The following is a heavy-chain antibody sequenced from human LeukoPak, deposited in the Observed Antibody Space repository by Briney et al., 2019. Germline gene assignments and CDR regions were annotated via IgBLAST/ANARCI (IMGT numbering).Heavy chain of an antibody. CDR2: IKTDGSST. CDR3: ARDFMYSITCAGC. V-gene: IGHV3-74*01. CDR1: GFTFSSYA. J-gene: IGHJ4*02. Sequence: GGSLRLSCAASGFTFSSYAMSWVRQAPGKGLMWVSRIKTDGSSTSYADSVKGRFTISRDNAKNTLYLQMNSLRVEDTAVYYCARDFMYSITCAGCWGQGTLVTVSS. D-gene: IGHD6-13*01.